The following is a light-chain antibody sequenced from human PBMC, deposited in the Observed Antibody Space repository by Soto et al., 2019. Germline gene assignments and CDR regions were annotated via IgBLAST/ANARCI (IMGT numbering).Light chain of an antibody. CDR2: GNS. Sequence: QSVLTQPPSVSGAPGQRVTISCTGSRSNIGAGYDVHWYQQLPGTAPKLLIYGNSNRPSGVPDRFSGSKSGTSASLAITGLQAEYEADYYCQSYDSSPYVVFGGGTKLTVL. CDR3: QSYDSSPYVV. V-gene: IGLV1-40*01. J-gene: IGLJ2*01. CDR1: RSNIGAGYD.